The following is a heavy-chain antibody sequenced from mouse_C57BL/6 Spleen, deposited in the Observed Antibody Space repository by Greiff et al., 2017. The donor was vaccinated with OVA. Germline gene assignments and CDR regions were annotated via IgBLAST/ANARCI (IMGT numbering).Heavy chain of an antibody. D-gene: IGHD3-2*02. J-gene: IGHJ4*01. V-gene: IGHV1-5*01. CDR1: GYTFTSYW. Sequence: VQLQQSGTVLARPGASVKMSCKTSGYTFTSYWMHWVKQRPGQGLEWIGAIYPGNSDTSYNQKFKGKAKLTAVTSASTAYMELSSLTNEDSAVYCCTRSGTAQATGAMDYWGQGTSVTVSS. CDR2: IYPGNSDT. CDR3: TRSGTAQATGAMDY.